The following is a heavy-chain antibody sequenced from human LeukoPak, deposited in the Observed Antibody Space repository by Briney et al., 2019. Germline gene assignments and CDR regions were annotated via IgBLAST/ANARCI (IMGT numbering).Heavy chain of an antibody. D-gene: IGHD6-13*01. V-gene: IGHV3-7*01. CDR1: RFTFSNYW. J-gene: IGHJ4*02. Sequence: PEGSLRLSCAASRFTFSNYWMTWVRQAPGKGLEWVGNINQDASEINYVDSVKGRFTISRVNAENSLYLQMNSLRAEDTAIYYCARDRHINSWSNDRFDYWGQGALVTVSS. CDR3: ARDRHINSWSNDRFDY. CDR2: INQDASEI.